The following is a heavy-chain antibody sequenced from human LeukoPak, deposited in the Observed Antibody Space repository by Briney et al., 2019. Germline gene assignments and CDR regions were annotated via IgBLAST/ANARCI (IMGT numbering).Heavy chain of an antibody. CDR1: GYTLTEFS. J-gene: IGHJ4*02. V-gene: IGHV1-24*01. CDR3: ATLDRPSGLDYFDY. CDR2: LDREDRENGET. D-gene: IGHD3/OR15-3a*01. Sequence: ASVKVSCKVSGYTLTEFSMHWVRQAPGKGLEWVGGLDREDRENGETIYAQKFQGRVTMTEDTSTDTAYMELRCLRSEDTAVYYCATLDRPSGLDYFDYWGQGTLVTVSS.